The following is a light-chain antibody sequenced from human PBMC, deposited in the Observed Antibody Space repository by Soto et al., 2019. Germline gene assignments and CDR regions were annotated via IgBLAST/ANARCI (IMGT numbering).Light chain of an antibody. V-gene: IGKV1-27*01. J-gene: IGKJ3*01. Sequence: DIQMTQSPSSLSASVGDRVTITCRASQGISNYLAWYQQKPGKVPKLLIYAASTLQSGVPSRFSGSGSGTDFTLTISSLQPEDVATYYCQKYTSALGEFTFGPGTKVDIK. CDR3: QKYTSALGEFT. CDR2: AAS. CDR1: QGISNY.